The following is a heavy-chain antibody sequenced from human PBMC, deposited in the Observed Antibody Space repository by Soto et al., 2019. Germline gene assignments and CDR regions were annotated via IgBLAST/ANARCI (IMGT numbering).Heavy chain of an antibody. V-gene: IGHV6-1*01. Sequence: SQTLSLSCAISGDSVSSNSAASNSIRQSPSKGLEWLGRTYYRSKWYNDYALSVKSRITTNPYTSKNQFSLQLNSVTPEDTGVYYCARASGYMDSWGQGTPVTVSS. CDR2: TYYRSKWYN. D-gene: IGHD3-10*01. J-gene: IGHJ4*02. CDR3: ARASGYMDS. CDR1: GDSVSSNSAA.